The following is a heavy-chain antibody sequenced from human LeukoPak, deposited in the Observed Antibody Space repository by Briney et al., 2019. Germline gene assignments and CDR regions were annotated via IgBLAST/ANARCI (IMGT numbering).Heavy chain of an antibody. CDR3: AREGGGYCSGGSCYYFDY. V-gene: IGHV3-23*01. CDR1: GFTFSSYA. Sequence: PGGSLRLSCAASGFTFSSYAMSWVRQAPGKGLEWVSAISGSGGSTYYADSVKGRFTISRDNSKNTLYLQMGSLRAEDMAVYYCAREGGGYCSGGSCYYFDYWGQGTLVTVSS. D-gene: IGHD2-15*01. J-gene: IGHJ4*02. CDR2: ISGSGGST.